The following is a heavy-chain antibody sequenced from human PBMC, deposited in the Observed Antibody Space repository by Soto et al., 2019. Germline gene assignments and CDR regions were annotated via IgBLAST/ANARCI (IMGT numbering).Heavy chain of an antibody. Sequence: WWSLRLSCAASGFTFSSYAMNWVRQAPGKGLDWVAVISYDGSNKYYADSLKGRFTISRDNSKNTLYLQMSSLRAEDTAVYYCVKDRLGITMIVVVITNRGSHWGQGTLVTVSS. CDR3: VKDRLGITMIVVVITNRGSH. J-gene: IGHJ4*02. CDR2: ISYDGSNK. V-gene: IGHV3-30*14. D-gene: IGHD3-22*01. CDR1: GFTFSSYA.